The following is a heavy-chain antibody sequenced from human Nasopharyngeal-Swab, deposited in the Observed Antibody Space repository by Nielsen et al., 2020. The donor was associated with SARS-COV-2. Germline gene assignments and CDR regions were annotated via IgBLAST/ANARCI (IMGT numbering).Heavy chain of an antibody. J-gene: IGHJ5*02. CDR2: IYPGDSDT. Sequence: KVSCKGSGYSFTSYWIGWVRQMPGKGLEWMGIIYPGDSDTRYSPSFQGQVTISADKSISTAYLQWSSLKASDTAMYYCARSAYDFWSGQNWFDPWGQGTLVTVSS. V-gene: IGHV5-51*01. CDR1: GYSFTSYW. CDR3: ARSAYDFWSGQNWFDP. D-gene: IGHD3-3*01.